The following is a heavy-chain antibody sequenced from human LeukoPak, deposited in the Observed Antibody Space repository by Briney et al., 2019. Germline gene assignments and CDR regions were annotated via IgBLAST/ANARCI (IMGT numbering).Heavy chain of an antibody. J-gene: IGHJ4*02. CDR3: ARIGYSSSSFDF. V-gene: IGHV3-48*03. D-gene: IGHD6-6*01. CDR1: GFTFSSYE. Sequence: PGGSLRLSCAASGFTFSSYEMNWVRQAPGKGLEWVSYISSSGRTIYYADSVKGRFTISRDNAKESLYLQMNSLRAEDTAVYYCARIGYSSSSFDFWGQGTLVTVSS. CDR2: ISSSGRTI.